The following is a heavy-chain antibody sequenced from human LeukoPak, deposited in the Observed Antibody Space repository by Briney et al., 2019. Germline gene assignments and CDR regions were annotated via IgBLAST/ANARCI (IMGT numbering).Heavy chain of an antibody. V-gene: IGHV3-23*01. CDR3: AKRGISEDRFFDY. D-gene: IGHD2-15*01. CDR2: ISGGGAGT. CDR1: GFTFSSYA. Sequence: PGGSLRLSCAATGFTFSSYAMGWVRQAPGKGLEWVSTISGGGAGTYYTDSVKGRFTISRDNSKNTLYLQMNSLRAEDTAVYFCAKRGISEDRFFDYWGQGTLVTVSS. J-gene: IGHJ4*02.